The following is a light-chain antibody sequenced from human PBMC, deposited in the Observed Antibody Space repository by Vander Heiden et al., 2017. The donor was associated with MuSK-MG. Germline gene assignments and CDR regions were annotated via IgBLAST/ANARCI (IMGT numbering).Light chain of an antibody. CDR2: WAS. CDR1: QRVLYSSNNTTY. V-gene: IGKV4-1*01. J-gene: IGKJ1*01. CDR3: QRYCSTPPT. Sequence: DIVMTQSPDSLAVSLGQRATIYCKSSQRVLYSSNNTTYLAWYHQTPGQPPKLLIYWASTRGSGVPNRCSSGGSREDFTLTSSMLQAEDVAVYCYQRYCSTPPTFGQGTKVEI.